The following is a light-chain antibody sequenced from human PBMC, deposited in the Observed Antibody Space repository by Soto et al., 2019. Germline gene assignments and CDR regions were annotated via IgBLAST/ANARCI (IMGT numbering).Light chain of an antibody. CDR1: QSISSW. Sequence: DIQMTQSPSTLSASVGDRVTITCRASQSISSWLAWYQQKPGTAPKLLIYTASTLQSGVPSRFSGGGSGTEFTLTISSLQPDDSATYYCQQYNDNWTFGQGTKVEIK. J-gene: IGKJ1*01. V-gene: IGKV1-5*03. CDR2: TAS. CDR3: QQYNDNWT.